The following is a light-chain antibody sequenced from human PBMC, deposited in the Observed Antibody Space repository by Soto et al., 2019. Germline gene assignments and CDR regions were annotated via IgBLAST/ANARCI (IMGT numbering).Light chain of an antibody. CDR2: GAS. CDR1: QSVSSSY. Sequence: EIVLTQSPGTLSLSPGERATLSCRASQSVSSSYLAWYQQKPGQAPRLLIYGASSRATGIPDRFSGSGSGAGFTLTISGLEPDAFAVYYCQQYGSSPYTFGQGTKLEIK. V-gene: IGKV3-20*01. CDR3: QQYGSSPYT. J-gene: IGKJ2*01.